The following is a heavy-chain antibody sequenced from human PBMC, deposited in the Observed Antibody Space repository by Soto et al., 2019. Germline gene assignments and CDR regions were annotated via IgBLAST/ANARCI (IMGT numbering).Heavy chain of an antibody. D-gene: IGHD2-2*01. CDR1: GYTFTSYA. CDR3: ARDPHIVVVPAAMGNNWFDP. Sequence: ASVKVSCKASGYTFTSYAMHWVRQAPGQRLEWMGWINAGNGNTKYSQKFQGRVTITRDTSASTAYMELSSLRSEDTAVYYCARDPHIVVVPAAMGNNWFDPWGQGTLVTVSS. V-gene: IGHV1-3*01. CDR2: INAGNGNT. J-gene: IGHJ5*02.